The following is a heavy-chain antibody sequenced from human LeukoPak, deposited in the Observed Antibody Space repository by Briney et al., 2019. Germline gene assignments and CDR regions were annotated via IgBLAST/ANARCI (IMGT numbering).Heavy chain of an antibody. CDR2: INADGSTA. CDR3: VVVVEPPDSDGFDV. J-gene: IGHJ3*01. CDR1: GFTFGNSW. D-gene: IGHD1-14*01. V-gene: IGHV3-74*01. Sequence: GGSLRLSCAASGFTFGNSWVHWVRQAPGKGLVWVSLINADGSTATYADSVKGRFTISRDNARNTLSLQMSSLTIEDTAVYYCVVVVEPPDSDGFDVWGQGTMITVSS.